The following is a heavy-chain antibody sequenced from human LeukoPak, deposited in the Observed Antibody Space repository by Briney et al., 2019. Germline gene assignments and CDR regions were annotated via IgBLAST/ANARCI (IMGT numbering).Heavy chain of an antibody. J-gene: IGHJ4*02. V-gene: IGHV4-4*07. CDR2: IYSTGST. CDR1: GGSISSYY. Sequence: SETLSLTCTVSGGSISSYYWSWIRQPAGKGLEYLGRIYSTGSTNYNPSLRSRVTISVDTSKNHFSLKLSSVTAADTAVYYCARDQTYTGSGIYTYFDYWGQGILVTVSS. CDR3: ARDQTYTGSGIYTYFDY. D-gene: IGHD3-10*01.